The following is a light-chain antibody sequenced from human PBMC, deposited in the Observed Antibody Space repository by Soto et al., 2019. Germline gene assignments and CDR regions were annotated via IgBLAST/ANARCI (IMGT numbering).Light chain of an antibody. V-gene: IGKV3-20*01. CDR2: GAS. Sequence: EIVLTQSPGTLSLSPGERATLSCRASQSINSNYLAWYQLKPGQAPRLLIYGASIRATAIPDRFSGSVSVTDFTLTISRLDPEDFAVYFCQQYGTSPRTFGQGTKVEIK. CDR3: QQYGTSPRT. CDR1: QSINSNY. J-gene: IGKJ1*01.